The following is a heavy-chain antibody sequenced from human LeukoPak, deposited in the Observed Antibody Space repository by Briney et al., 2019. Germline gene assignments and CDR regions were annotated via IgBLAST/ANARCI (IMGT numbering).Heavy chain of an antibody. V-gene: IGHV3-66*01. Sequence: GGSLRLSCAASGFTVSSNYMSWVRQAPGKGLGWVSVIYSGGSTYYADSVKGRFTISRDNSKNTLYLQMNSLRAEDTAVYYCAREAGTAIPGYYGMDVWGQGTTVTVSS. CDR2: IYSGGST. D-gene: IGHD6-19*01. J-gene: IGHJ6*02. CDR3: AREAGTAIPGYYGMDV. CDR1: GFTVSSNY.